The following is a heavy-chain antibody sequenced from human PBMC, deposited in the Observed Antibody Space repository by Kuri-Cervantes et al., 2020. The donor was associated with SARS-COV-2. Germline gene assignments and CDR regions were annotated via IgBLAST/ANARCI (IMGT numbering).Heavy chain of an antibody. CDR3: ASDLFGELATYFDY. CDR2: TYYSGST. CDR1: GGSISSHY. J-gene: IGHJ4*02. D-gene: IGHD3-10*01. Sequence: SETLSLTCTVSGGSISSHYWSWIRQPPGKGLEWIGYTYYSGSTNYNPSLKSRVTISVDTSKNQFSLKLSSVTAADTAVYYCASDLFGELATYFDYWGQGTLVTVSS. V-gene: IGHV4-59*11.